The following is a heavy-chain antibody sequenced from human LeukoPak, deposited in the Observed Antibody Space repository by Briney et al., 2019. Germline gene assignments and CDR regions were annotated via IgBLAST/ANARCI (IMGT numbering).Heavy chain of an antibody. CDR1: GFTFSSYW. D-gene: IGHD3-9*01. CDR3: ARGYRAGSGYFDWLYYMDV. Sequence: GGSLTLPCAASGFTFSSYWMHWVRQAPGKGLVWVSRINSDGSSTSYADSVKGRFTISRDNAKNTLYLQMNSLRAEDTAVYYCARGYRAGSGYFDWLYYMDVWGKGTMVSVSS. V-gene: IGHV3-74*01. CDR2: INSDGSST. J-gene: IGHJ6*03.